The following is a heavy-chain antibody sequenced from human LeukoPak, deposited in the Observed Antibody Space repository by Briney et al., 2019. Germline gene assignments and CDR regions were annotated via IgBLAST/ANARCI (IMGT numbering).Heavy chain of an antibody. CDR3: ARGRTGHQSYYYYYMDV. CDR2: ISHSGMTI. D-gene: IGHD3/OR15-3a*01. Sequence: GGSLRLSCAASGFTFGDDFMTWIREAPGKGLEWISFISHSGMTISYAESVRGRFTISRDNGKNTLFLQMTKLGAEDTALYYCARGRTGHQSYYYYYMDVWGKGTPVIVSS. V-gene: IGHV3-11*01. J-gene: IGHJ6*03. CDR1: GFTFGDDF.